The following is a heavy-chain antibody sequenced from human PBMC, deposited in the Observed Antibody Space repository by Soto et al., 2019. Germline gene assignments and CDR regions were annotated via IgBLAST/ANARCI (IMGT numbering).Heavy chain of an antibody. Sequence: GGSLRLSCAASGFTFGTYAMHWVRQAPGKGLVWVSRINSDGNKTTYADSVKGRFTISRDNAKNTLYLQMNSLRAEDSAVYYCARDPDPPYCSGGSCYSIHYGMDVWGQGTTVTVSS. V-gene: IGHV3-74*01. CDR1: GFTFGTYA. CDR2: INSDGNKT. J-gene: IGHJ6*02. CDR3: ARDPDPPYCSGGSCYSIHYGMDV. D-gene: IGHD2-15*01.